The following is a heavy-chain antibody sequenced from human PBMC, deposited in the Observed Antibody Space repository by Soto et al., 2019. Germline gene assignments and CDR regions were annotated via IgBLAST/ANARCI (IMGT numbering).Heavy chain of an antibody. CDR2: IYHSGST. CDR1: GGSISSGGYS. Sequence: KSSETLSLTCAVSGGSISSGGYSWSWIRQPPGKGLEWIGYIYHSGSTFYNPSLKSRVTISVDRSKNQFSLKLSSVTAADTAVYYCAREGGYSSGIFDYWGQGTLVTVSS. J-gene: IGHJ4*02. CDR3: AREGGYSSGIFDY. D-gene: IGHD6-19*01. V-gene: IGHV4-30-2*01.